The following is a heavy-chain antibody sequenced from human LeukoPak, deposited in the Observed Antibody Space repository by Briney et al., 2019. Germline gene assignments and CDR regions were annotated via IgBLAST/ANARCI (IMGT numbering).Heavy chain of an antibody. D-gene: IGHD6-13*01. V-gene: IGHV3-23*01. CDR2: ISGSGGST. CDR3: AKDRSPDEAAAAYFDY. CDR1: GFTFSSYA. Sequence: GGSLRLSCAASGFTFSSYAMSWVRQAPRKGLEWVSAISGSGGSTYYADSVKGRFTISRDNSKNTLYLQMNSLRAEDTAVYYCAKDRSPDEAAAAYFDYWGQGTLVTVSS. J-gene: IGHJ4*02.